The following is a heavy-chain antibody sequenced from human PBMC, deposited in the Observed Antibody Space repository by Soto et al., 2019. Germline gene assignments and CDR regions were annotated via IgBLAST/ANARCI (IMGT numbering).Heavy chain of an antibody. D-gene: IGHD6-6*01. J-gene: IGHJ5*02. CDR1: GYTFTSYA. Sequence: ASVKVSCKASGYTFTSYAMHWVRQAPGQRLEWMGWINAGNGNTKYSQKFQGRVTITRDTSASTAYMELSSLRSEDTAVYYCARVSIAARFRWFDPWGQGTLVTVSS. V-gene: IGHV1-3*01. CDR3: ARVSIAARFRWFDP. CDR2: INAGNGNT.